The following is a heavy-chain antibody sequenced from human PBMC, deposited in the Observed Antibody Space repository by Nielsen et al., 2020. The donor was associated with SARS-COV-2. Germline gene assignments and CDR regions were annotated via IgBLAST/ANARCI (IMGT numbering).Heavy chain of an antibody. CDR2: ISYDGNNK. Sequence: GGSLRLSCAASGFTFSGYAMHWVRQAPGKGLEWVAVISYDGNNKYYADSVKGRFTISRDNSKNTLYLQMNSLRAEDTAVYYCARAHDYGDYLIGYWGQGTLVTVSS. CDR3: ARAHDYGDYLIGY. V-gene: IGHV3-30*04. D-gene: IGHD4-17*01. J-gene: IGHJ4*02. CDR1: GFTFSGYA.